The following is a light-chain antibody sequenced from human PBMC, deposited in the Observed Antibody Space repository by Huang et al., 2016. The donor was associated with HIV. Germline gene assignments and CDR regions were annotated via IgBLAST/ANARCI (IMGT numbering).Light chain of an antibody. CDR1: QSLSNS. V-gene: IGKV3-11*01. CDR2: DAS. Sequence: EIVLTQSPGTLSLSPGERATLSCRASQSLSNSLAWFQQKPGQAPRLLIYDASNRATGVPARFSCSGSGTDFTLTISSLEPEDFAVYYCQHRTYWPGITFGQGTRLEIK. J-gene: IGKJ5*01. CDR3: QHRTYWPGIT.